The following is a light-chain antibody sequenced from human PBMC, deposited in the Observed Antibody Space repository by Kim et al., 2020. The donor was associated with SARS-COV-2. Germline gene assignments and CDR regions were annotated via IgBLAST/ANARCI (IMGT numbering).Light chain of an antibody. CDR2: AAS. Sequence: DIQLTQSPSFLSASVGDRVTITCRASQGISSYLAWYQRKPGKAPKLLIYAASTLQSGVPSRFSGSGSGTEFTLTISSLQPEDFATYYCQQLNSYPRTFGGGTKLEI. V-gene: IGKV1-9*01. CDR1: QGISSY. CDR3: QQLNSYPRT. J-gene: IGKJ4*01.